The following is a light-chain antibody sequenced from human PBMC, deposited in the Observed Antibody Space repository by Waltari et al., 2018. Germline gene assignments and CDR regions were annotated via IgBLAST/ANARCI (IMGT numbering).Light chain of an antibody. CDR3: QHYVSLPAT. CDR1: QSLGRT. CDR2: GAS. J-gene: IGKJ1*01. V-gene: IGKV3-20*01. Sequence: IVLTQSPGTLSLSPGERATLSCRASQSLGRTLAWYQQKPGQAPRLLIYGASIRATGIPDRFSGGGSGTDFSLGINRLEPEDFAVYYCQHYVSLPATFGQGTKVEIK.